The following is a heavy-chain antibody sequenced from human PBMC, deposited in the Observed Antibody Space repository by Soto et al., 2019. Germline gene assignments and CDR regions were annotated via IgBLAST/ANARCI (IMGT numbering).Heavy chain of an antibody. V-gene: IGHV5-51*01. CDR2: IYPGDSDT. D-gene: IGHD4-17*01. Sequence: GESLKISCKGSGYSFTSYWIGWVRQMPGKGLEWMGIIYPGDSDTRYSPSFQGQVTISADKSISTAYLQWSSLKASDTAMYYCARGGPDDYGGKRYYYYGMDVWGQGTTVTVSS. CDR3: ARGGPDDYGGKRYYYYGMDV. CDR1: GYSFTSYW. J-gene: IGHJ6*02.